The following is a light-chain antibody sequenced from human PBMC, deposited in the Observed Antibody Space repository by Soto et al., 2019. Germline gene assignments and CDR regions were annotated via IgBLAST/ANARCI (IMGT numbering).Light chain of an antibody. CDR3: SSYTTTSTL. CDR1: SRYIGGYNS. CDR2: DVS. Sequence: QSALTQPASVSGSPGQSITISCTGTSRYIGGYNSVSWYQQHPGKAPKLMIFDVSNRPSGVSNRFSGSKSGNTASLTISGLQAEDEADYYCSSYTTTSTLFGGGTKLTVL. V-gene: IGLV2-14*01. J-gene: IGLJ2*01.